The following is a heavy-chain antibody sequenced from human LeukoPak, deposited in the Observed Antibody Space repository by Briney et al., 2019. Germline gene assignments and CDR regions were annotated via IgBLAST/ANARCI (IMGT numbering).Heavy chain of an antibody. V-gene: IGHV3-30*02. CDR3: AKGSGYSSSWYYYYGMDV. CDR1: GFTFSSYG. D-gene: IGHD6-13*01. J-gene: IGHJ6*02. Sequence: PGGSLRLSCAASGFTFSSYGMHWVRQAPGKGLEWVAFIRYDGSNKYYADSVKGRFTISRDNSKNTLYLQMNSLRVEDTAVYYCAKGSGYSSSWYYYYGMDVWGQGTTVTVSS. CDR2: IRYDGSNK.